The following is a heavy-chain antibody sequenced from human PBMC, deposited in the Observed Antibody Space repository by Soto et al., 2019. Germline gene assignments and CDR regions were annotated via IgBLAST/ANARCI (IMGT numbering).Heavy chain of an antibody. Sequence: QVQLVGSGGGVVQPGRSLRLSCAASGFTFSSYGMHWVRQAPSKGLEWVAVISYDGSNKYYADSVKGRFTISRDNSKNTLYLQMNSLSAEDTAVYYCAARRGSGYLRDYWGQGTLVTVSS. V-gene: IGHV3-30*03. J-gene: IGHJ4*02. CDR1: GFTFSSYG. CDR2: ISYDGSNK. D-gene: IGHD3-22*01. CDR3: AARRGSGYLRDY.